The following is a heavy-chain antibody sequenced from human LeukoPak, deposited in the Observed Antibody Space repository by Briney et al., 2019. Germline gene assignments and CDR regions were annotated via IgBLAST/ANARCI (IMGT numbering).Heavy chain of an antibody. Sequence: SQTLSLTCTVSGGSISSGGYSWSWIRQPPGKGLEWIGYIYYSGTTYYNPSLKSRLTISVDASKNQFSLRLTSVTAADSAVYYCARTCIGGNCYLSFDYWGQGTLVTVSS. V-gene: IGHV4-30-2*05. CDR3: ARTCIGGNCYLSFDY. CDR2: IYYSGTT. CDR1: GGSISSGGYS. D-gene: IGHD2-15*01. J-gene: IGHJ4*02.